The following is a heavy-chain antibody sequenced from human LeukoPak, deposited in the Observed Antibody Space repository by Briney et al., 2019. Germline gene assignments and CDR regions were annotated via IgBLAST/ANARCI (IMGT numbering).Heavy chain of an antibody. Sequence: SETLSLTCTVSGGSIRTGSYYWSWIRQPAGKELQWIGRIFTSGSTNYNPSLKSRVTISVDTSKNQFSLKLSSVTAADTAVYYCSREDAALSYYFDYWGQGTLVTVSS. D-gene: IGHD2/OR15-2a*01. V-gene: IGHV4-61*02. CDR2: IFTSGST. CDR1: GGSIRTGSYY. J-gene: IGHJ4*02. CDR3: SREDAALSYYFDY.